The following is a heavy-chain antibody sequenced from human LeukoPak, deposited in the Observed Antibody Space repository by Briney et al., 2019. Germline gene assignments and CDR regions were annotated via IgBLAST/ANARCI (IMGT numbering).Heavy chain of an antibody. CDR2: INPNSGGT. J-gene: IGHJ3*02. CDR1: GYTFTGYY. V-gene: IGHV1-2*02. CDR3: AKGSGWDLDAFDI. Sequence: ASVKVSCKASGYTFTGYYMHWVRQAPGQGLEWMGWINPNSGGTKNAQKFQGRVTMTRDTSISTAYMELSSLRSEDTAVYYCAKGSGWDLDAFDIWGQGTMVTVFS. D-gene: IGHD6-19*01.